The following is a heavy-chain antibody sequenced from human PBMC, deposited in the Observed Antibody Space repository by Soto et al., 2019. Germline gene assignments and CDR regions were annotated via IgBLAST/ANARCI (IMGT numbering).Heavy chain of an antibody. CDR1: GFTFSSYA. V-gene: IGHV3-30*04. CDR2: ISYDGSNK. D-gene: IGHD4-4*01. CDR3: ARSADISDPFMTTVTTYYFDY. Sequence: GGSLRLSCAASGFTFSSYAMHWVRQAPGKGLEWVAVISYDGSNKYYADSVKGRFTISRDNSKKTLYLQMNSLRAEDTAVYYCARSADISDPFMTTVTTYYFDYWGQGTLVTVSS. J-gene: IGHJ4*02.